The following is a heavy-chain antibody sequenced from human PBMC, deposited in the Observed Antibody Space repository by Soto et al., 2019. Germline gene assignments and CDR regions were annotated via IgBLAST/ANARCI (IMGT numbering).Heavy chain of an antibody. Sequence: ASVKVSCKTSGYTFNTYGINWLRRAPGQGLEWMGRINPKSDDTNYAQKFQGRVTMTRDTSIDTAYLELTGLTSDDTATYYCARKHSLDYIRWGLDPWGQGTLVTVSS. CDR1: GYTFNTYG. CDR2: INPKSDDT. D-gene: IGHD4-4*01. CDR3: ARKHSLDYIRWGLDP. V-gene: IGHV1-2*02. J-gene: IGHJ5*02.